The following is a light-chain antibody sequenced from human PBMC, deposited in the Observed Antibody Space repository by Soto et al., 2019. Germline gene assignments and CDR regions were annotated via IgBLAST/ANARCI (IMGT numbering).Light chain of an antibody. J-gene: IGLJ1*01. CDR2: DVS. CDR3: FSYAGSYTLYV. V-gene: IGLV2-11*02. CDR1: SSDVGGYNY. Sequence: QSALTQPRSVSGSPGQSVTISCTGTSSDVGGYNYVSWYQQHPGKAPKLMIYDVSKRPSGVPDRFSGSKSCNTASLTISGLQAEDEADYYCFSYAGSYTLYVFGSGTKLTVL.